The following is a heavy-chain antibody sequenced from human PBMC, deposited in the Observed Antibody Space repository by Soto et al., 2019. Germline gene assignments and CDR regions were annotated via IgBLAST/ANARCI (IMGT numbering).Heavy chain of an antibody. Sequence: ASVKVSCKASGYTFTSYAMHWVRQAPGQRLEWMGWINAGNGNTKYSQKFQGRVTITRDTSASTAYMELSSLRSEDTAVYYCARADSSGWYGVDHWGQGTLVTVSS. CDR2: INAGNGNT. CDR1: GYTFTSYA. D-gene: IGHD6-19*01. J-gene: IGHJ4*02. CDR3: ARADSSGWYGVDH. V-gene: IGHV1-3*01.